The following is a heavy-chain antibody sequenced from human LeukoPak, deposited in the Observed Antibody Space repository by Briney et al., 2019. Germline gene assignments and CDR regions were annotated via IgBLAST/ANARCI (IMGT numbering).Heavy chain of an antibody. V-gene: IGHV4-38-2*02. J-gene: IGHJ5*02. D-gene: IGHD2-2*01. CDR1: GYSISSGYY. Sequence: PSDTLSLTCTVSGYSISSGYYWGWLRQPPREGLEWIGSIAHSGSTYYNPYLKSRVTISVDTSKNKFSLKLSSVTAADTAVYYCARVGSTSTNWFDPWGQGTLVTVSS. CDR3: ARVGSTSTNWFDP. CDR2: IAHSGST.